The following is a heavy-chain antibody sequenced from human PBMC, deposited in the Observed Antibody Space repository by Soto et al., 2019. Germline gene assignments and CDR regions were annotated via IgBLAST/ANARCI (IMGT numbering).Heavy chain of an antibody. J-gene: IGHJ3*02. Sequence: QVQLVESGGGVVQPGRSLRLSCAASGFTFSSYGMHWVRQAPGKGLEWVAVIWYDGSNKYYADSVKGRFTISRDNSKNTLYLQMNSLRAEDTAVYYCARGELELLGDDAFDIWGQGTMVTVSS. CDR3: ARGELELLGDDAFDI. CDR2: IWYDGSNK. CDR1: GFTFSSYG. V-gene: IGHV3-33*01. D-gene: IGHD1-7*01.